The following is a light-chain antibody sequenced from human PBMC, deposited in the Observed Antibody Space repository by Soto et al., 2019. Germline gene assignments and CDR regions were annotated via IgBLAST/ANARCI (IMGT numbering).Light chain of an antibody. CDR2: DAS. Sequence: DIQMPQSPSSLFASLAARVTIKCLASQTISSWLDWYQQKPGKAPKLLIYDASNLKIGVPSRFSGSGSGTQFIFTISSLQTEDIGTYYCQQYDILPITFGRGTKVDI. CDR1: QTISSW. CDR3: QQYDILPIT. J-gene: IGKJ4*01. V-gene: IGKV1-33*01.